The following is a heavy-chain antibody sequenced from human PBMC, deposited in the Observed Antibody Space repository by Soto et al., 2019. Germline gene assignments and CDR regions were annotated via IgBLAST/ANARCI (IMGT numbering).Heavy chain of an antibody. D-gene: IGHD2-15*01. CDR3: AICEVAATPYAFDI. CDR2: IYYSGST. Sequence: SETLSLTCTVSGGSISSGGYYWSWIRQHPGKGLEWIGYIYYSGSTYYNPSLKSRVTISVDTSKNQFSLKLSSVTAADTAVYYCAICEVAATPYAFDICGQGTMRTLSS. J-gene: IGHJ3*02. CDR1: GGSISSGGYY. V-gene: IGHV4-31*03.